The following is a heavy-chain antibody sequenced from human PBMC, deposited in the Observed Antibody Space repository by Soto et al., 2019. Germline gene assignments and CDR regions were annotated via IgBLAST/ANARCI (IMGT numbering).Heavy chain of an antibody. CDR2: IYPGDSDT. CDR1: GYSFTSYW. CDR3: ARQGAIVATTREYYYSGMDV. J-gene: IGHJ6*02. Sequence: GESLKISCKGSGYSFTSYWIGWVRQMPGKGLEWMGIIYPGDSDTRYSPSFQGQVTISADKSISTAYLQWSSLKASDTAMYYCARQGAIVATTREYYYSGMDVWGQGTTVTVSS. V-gene: IGHV5-51*01. D-gene: IGHD5-12*01.